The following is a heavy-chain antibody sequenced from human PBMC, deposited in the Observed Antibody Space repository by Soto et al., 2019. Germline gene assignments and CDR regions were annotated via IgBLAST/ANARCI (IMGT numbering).Heavy chain of an antibody. CDR2: IRSKANSYAT. V-gene: IGHV3-73*01. Sequence: GGSLRLSCAASGFTFSGSAMHWVRQASGKGLEWVGRIRSKANSYATAYAASVKGRFTISRDDSKNTAYLQMNSLKTEDTAVYYCTRHQSVLGSTQIYDFDYWGQGTLVTVSS. CDR1: GFTFSGSA. J-gene: IGHJ4*02. CDR3: TRHQSVLGSTQIYDFDY. D-gene: IGHD3-22*01.